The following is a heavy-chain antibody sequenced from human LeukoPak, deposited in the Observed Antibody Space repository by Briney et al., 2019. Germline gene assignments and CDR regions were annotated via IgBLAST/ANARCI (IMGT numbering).Heavy chain of an antibody. J-gene: IGHJ4*02. V-gene: IGHV3-23*01. Sequence: PGGSLRLSFAASGFAFSSYAMSWVRQAPGKGLEWVSSISGSGGSTYYADSVKGRFTISRDNSKNTLYLQMNSLRAEDTAVYYCAKDRYNWNDGPATFDYWGQGTLVTVSS. CDR3: AKDRYNWNDGPATFDY. CDR2: ISGSGGST. D-gene: IGHD1-20*01. CDR1: GFAFSSYA.